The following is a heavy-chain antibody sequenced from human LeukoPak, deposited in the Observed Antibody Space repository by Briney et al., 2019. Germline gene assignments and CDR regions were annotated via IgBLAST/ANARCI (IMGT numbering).Heavy chain of an antibody. J-gene: IGHJ4*02. CDR3: ARLLAAAGSEYYFDY. CDR2: IYPGDSDT. CDR1: GYNFPSYW. V-gene: IGHV5-51*01. Sequence: GESLKISCKGSGYNFPSYWIAWVRQMPGKGLEWMGIIYPGDSDTRYSPSFQGQVAISADKSISTAYLQWSSLKASDTAMYYCARLLAAAGSEYYFDYWGQGTLVTVSS. D-gene: IGHD6-13*01.